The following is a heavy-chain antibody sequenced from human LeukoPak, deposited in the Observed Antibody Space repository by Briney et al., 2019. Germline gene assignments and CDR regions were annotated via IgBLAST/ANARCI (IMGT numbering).Heavy chain of an antibody. CDR1: GFTFGTFW. CDR3: ARDHYHGVGWFDP. J-gene: IGHJ5*02. CDR2: IKQDGSEK. Sequence: GGSLRLSCAASGFTFGTFWMTWVRQPPGKGLEWVANIKQDGSEKFYGDSVTGRFTISRDNAKNSLYLQMDSLRAEDTAVYYCARDHYHGVGWFDPWGQGTLVTVSS. V-gene: IGHV3-7*01. D-gene: IGHD3-10*01.